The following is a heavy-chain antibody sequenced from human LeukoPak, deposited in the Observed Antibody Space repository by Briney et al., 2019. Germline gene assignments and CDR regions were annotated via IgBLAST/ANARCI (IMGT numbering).Heavy chain of an antibody. J-gene: IGHJ4*02. CDR1: GGSISSSSYY. CDR2: IYYSGST. D-gene: IGHD3-22*01. V-gene: IGHV4-39*01. CDR3: ATFAGGNYYDNSG. Sequence: SETLSLTCTVSGGSISSSSYYWGWIRQPPGKGLEWIGSIYYSGSTYDNPSLKSRVTISVDTSKNQFSLKLSSVTAADTAVYYCATFAGGNYYDNSGWGQGTLVTVSS.